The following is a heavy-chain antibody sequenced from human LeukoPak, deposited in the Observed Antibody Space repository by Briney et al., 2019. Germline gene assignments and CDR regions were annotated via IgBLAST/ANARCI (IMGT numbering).Heavy chain of an antibody. Sequence: PGGSLRLSCAASGFTFSSYWMSWVRQAPGKGLEWVANIKLDGSAKYYVDSVKGRFTISRDNAKNSLYLQMSSLRAEDTAVYYCARGFGYYYGSGRDFFDYWGQGTLVTVSS. CDR2: IKLDGSAK. D-gene: IGHD3-10*01. J-gene: IGHJ4*02. CDR3: ARGFGYYYGSGRDFFDY. CDR1: GFTFSSYW. V-gene: IGHV3-7*03.